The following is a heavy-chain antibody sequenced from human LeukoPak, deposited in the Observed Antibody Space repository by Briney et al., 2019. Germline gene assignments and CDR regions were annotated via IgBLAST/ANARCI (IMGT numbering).Heavy chain of an antibody. V-gene: IGHV4-34*01. J-gene: IGHJ5*02. CDR2: ISHSGST. CDR1: GGSFSGYY. Sequence: PSETLSLTCAAYGGSFSGYYWSWIRQPPGKGLEWIGEISHSGSTNYNPSLKSRVTISVDTSKNQFSLKLSSVTAADTAVYYCARASQGLWFRYWFDPWGQGTLVTVSS. CDR3: ARASQGLWFRYWFDP. D-gene: IGHD3-10*01.